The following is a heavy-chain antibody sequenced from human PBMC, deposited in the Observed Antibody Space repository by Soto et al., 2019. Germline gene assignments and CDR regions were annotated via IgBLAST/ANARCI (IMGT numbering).Heavy chain of an antibody. V-gene: IGHV4-61*01. CDR2: IYYSGST. J-gene: IGHJ6*02. CDR3: ARDSPLTGYYRGYYYYGMDV. Sequence: TSETLSLTCTVSGGSVSSGSYYWSWIRQPPGKGLEWIGYIYYSGSTNYNPSLKSRVTISVDTSKNQFSLKLSSVTAADTAVYYCARDSPLTGYYRGYYYYGMDVWGQGTTVTVSS. CDR1: GGSVSSGSYY. D-gene: IGHD3-9*01.